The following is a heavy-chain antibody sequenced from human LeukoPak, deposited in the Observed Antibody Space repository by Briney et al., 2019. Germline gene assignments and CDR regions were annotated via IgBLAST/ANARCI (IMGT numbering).Heavy chain of an antibody. CDR2: ISGSGGST. V-gene: IGHV3-23*01. Sequence: GGSLRLSCAASGFTFSSYAMSWVRQAPGKGLEWVSAISGSGGSTYYADSVKGRFTISRDNSMSTLYLQMNSLRDEDTAAYYCAKEPLSRVSFNCFDPWGQGTLVTVSS. J-gene: IGHJ5*02. D-gene: IGHD2/OR15-2a*01. CDR1: GFTFSSYA. CDR3: AKEPLSRVSFNCFDP.